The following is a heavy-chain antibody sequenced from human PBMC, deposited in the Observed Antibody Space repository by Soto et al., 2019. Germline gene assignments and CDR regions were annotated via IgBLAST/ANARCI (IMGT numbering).Heavy chain of an antibody. CDR1: GGTFSNFA. V-gene: IGHV1-69*01. D-gene: IGHD1-20*01. CDR3: AASGRDTLGYNYRDSDILDI. Sequence: QVQLVQSGPEVKKPGSSVKVSCEASGGTFSNFAVNWVRQAPGQGLEWVGGIIPLFNVAKYAQKFEGRVTIVADDSTSTAYMDLDSLRSDDTAVDYSAASGRDTLGYNYRDSDILDIGGQGTMVTVSS. CDR2: IIPLFNVA. J-gene: IGHJ3*02.